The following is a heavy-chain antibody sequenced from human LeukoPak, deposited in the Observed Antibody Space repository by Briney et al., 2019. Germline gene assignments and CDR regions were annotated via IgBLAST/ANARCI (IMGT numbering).Heavy chain of an antibody. V-gene: IGHV3-23*01. CDR2: ISSSGGSS. J-gene: IGHJ4*02. Sequence: PGGSLRLSCAASGFTFSSYAMNWVRQAPGKGLEWVSAISSSGGSSYYADSVQGRFTISRDNSKNTLYLQMNSLRAEDTAEYYCAKMVDIVVVPAARYDYWGQGTLVTVSS. CDR3: AKMVDIVVVPAARYDY. CDR1: GFTFSSYA. D-gene: IGHD2-2*01.